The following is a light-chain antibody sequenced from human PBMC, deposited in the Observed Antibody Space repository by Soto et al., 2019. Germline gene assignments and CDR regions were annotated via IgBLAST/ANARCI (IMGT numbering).Light chain of an antibody. V-gene: IGKV3-15*01. J-gene: IGKJ2*01. Sequence: EIVMTQSPATPSVSPGERATLSCRASQSVSSNLAWYQQQPGQAPRLLIYGASTRATGIPARFSGSGSGTEFTLTISSLQSEDFAVYYCQQYNNWPRTFGQGTKLEIK. CDR2: GAS. CDR1: QSVSSN. CDR3: QQYNNWPRT.